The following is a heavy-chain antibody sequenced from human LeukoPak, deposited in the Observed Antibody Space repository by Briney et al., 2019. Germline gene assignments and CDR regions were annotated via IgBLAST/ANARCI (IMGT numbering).Heavy chain of an antibody. J-gene: IGHJ4*02. CDR1: GFTFSSYA. V-gene: IGHV3-23*01. Sequence: GGSLRLSCAASGFTFSSYAMSWVRQAPGKGLEWVSAISGSGGSTYYADSVKGRFTISRDNSKNTLYLRMNSLRAEDTAVYYCAREYNWNWDFDYWGQGTLVTVSS. CDR2: ISGSGGST. CDR3: AREYNWNWDFDY. D-gene: IGHD1-1*01.